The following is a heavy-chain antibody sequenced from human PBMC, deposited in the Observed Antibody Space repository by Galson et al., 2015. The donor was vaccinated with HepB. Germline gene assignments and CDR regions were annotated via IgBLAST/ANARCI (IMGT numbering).Heavy chain of an antibody. CDR3: AKDGGYSYAGSKYYYYGMDV. J-gene: IGHJ6*02. CDR1: GFTFGSYG. V-gene: IGHV3-30*18. CDR2: ISYDGSNK. D-gene: IGHD5-18*01. Sequence: SLRLSCAASGFTFGSYGMHWVRQAPGQGLEWVAVISYDGSNKYYADSVKGRFTITRDNSKNTLYLQMNSLRAEDTAVYYCAKDGGYSYAGSKYYYYGMDVWGQGTTVTVSS.